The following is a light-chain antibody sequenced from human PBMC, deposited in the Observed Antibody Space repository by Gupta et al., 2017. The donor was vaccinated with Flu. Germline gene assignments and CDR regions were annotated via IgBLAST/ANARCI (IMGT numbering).Light chain of an antibody. Sequence: EIVLTQSPGTLSLSPGERATLSCRASQSVRSSYLAWYQQKPGQAPRLLIYGASSRATGIPDRFSDSGSGTDFTLTISRLEPEDFAVYYCQQDGSSPRDFGQGTKLEIK. CDR2: GAS. V-gene: IGKV3-20*01. CDR1: QSVRSSY. CDR3: QQDGSSPRD. J-gene: IGKJ2*01.